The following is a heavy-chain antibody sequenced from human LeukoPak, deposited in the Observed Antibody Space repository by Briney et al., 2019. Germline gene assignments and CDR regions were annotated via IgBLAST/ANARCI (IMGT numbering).Heavy chain of an antibody. CDR1: GFTFSSYW. V-gene: IGHV3-74*01. Sequence: GGSLRLSCAASGFTFSSYWMHWVRQAPGKGLVWVSRINSDGSSTNYADSVKGRFTISRDNAKNTLYLQMNSLRAEDTAVYYCARAGFLEWLPSPIYYYYYMDVWGKGTTVTVSS. J-gene: IGHJ6*03. D-gene: IGHD3-3*01. CDR2: INSDGSST. CDR3: ARAGFLEWLPSPIYYYYYMDV.